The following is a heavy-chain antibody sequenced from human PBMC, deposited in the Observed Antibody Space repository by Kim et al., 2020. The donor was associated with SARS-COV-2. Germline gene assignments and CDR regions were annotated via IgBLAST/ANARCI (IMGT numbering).Heavy chain of an antibody. V-gene: IGHV3-74*01. Sequence: SVKGQFTICKNNAEDTLYLQMNSLSAEDTAVYYCARGGVSAGLDYWGQGTLVTVSS. J-gene: IGHJ4*02. CDR3: ARGGVSAGLDY. D-gene: IGHD2-8*01.